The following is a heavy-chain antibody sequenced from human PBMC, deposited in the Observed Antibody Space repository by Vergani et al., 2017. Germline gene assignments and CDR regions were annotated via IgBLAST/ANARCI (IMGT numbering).Heavy chain of an antibody. CDR1: GGSISSGGYY. V-gene: IGHV4-31*03. Sequence: QVQLQESGPGLVKPSQTLSLTCTVSGGSISSGGYYWSWIRQHPGKGLEWIGYIYYSGSTYYNPSLKSRVTISVDTTKNQFSLKLSSVTAADTAVYYCAMNYDRGVGAFDIWGQGTMVTVSS. CDR3: AMNYDRGVGAFDI. J-gene: IGHJ3*02. D-gene: IGHD1-7*01. CDR2: IYYSGST.